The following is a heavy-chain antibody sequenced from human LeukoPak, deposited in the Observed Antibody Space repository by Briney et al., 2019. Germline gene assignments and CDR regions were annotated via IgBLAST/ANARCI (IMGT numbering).Heavy chain of an antibody. CDR1: GFTFSSYA. V-gene: IGHV3-23*01. J-gene: IGHJ4*02. Sequence: GGSLRLSCAASGFTFSSYAMSWVRQAPGKGLEWVSGISGSGGSTNYAHSVKGRFTISRDNSKNTLYLQMSSLRAEDTAVYHCAKDMNTYYYDVWGQGTLVTVSS. CDR3: AKDMNTYYYDV. CDR2: ISGSGGST. D-gene: IGHD3-22*01.